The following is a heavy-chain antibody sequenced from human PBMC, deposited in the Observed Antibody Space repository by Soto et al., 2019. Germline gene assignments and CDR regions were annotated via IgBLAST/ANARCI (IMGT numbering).Heavy chain of an antibody. V-gene: IGHV4-4*02. CDR3: ERVAVAGTRYDY. J-gene: IGHJ4*02. CDR2: IYHSGST. Sequence: QVQLQESGPGLVKPSGTLSLTCAVSGGSISSNNWWSLVRQPPGKGLEWIGAIYHSGSTNYNPSLKSRVTLSLDKSKKQFALKLSSVTAADTAVYYCERVAVAGTRYDYWGQGTLVTVSS. CDR1: GGSISSNNW. D-gene: IGHD6-19*01.